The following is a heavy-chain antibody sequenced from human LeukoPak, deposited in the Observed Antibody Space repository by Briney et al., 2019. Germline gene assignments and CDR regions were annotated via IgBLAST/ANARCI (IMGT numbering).Heavy chain of an antibody. CDR1: GYTFTCYY. D-gene: IGHD2-2*01. V-gene: IGHV1-2*02. CDR2: INPNSGGT. J-gene: IGHJ5*02. Sequence: ASVKVSCKASGYTFTCYYMHWVRQAPAQGLEWVGWINPNSGGTNYAQKFQGRVTMTRDTSISTAYMELSRLRSDDTAVYYGARDLYHHGHFDPWGQGTLVTVSS. CDR3: ARDLYHHGHFDP.